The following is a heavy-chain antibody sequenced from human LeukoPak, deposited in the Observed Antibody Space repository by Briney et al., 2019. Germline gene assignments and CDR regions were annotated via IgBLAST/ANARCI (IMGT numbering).Heavy chain of an antibody. Sequence: TGGSLRLSCAASGFTFSDYGMHWVRQAPGKGLEWVAFIRFDGSRKYYAESVKGRFTISRDNSKNTLYLQMNSLRVEDTAVYYCAKDPSSSWYMSHFDYWGQGTLVTVSS. CDR1: GFTFSDYG. J-gene: IGHJ4*02. CDR2: IRFDGSRK. V-gene: IGHV3-30*02. CDR3: AKDPSSSWYMSHFDY. D-gene: IGHD6-13*01.